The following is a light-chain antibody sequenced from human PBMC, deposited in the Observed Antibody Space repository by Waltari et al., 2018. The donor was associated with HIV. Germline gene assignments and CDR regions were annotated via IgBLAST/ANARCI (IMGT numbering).Light chain of an antibody. CDR2: DNN. V-gene: IGLV1-40*01. J-gene: IGLJ3*02. Sequence: QSVVTQPPSVSGAPGQRITISCSGSSSNLGAGYDFHWYQQLPGTAPKVIIYDNNKRPSGVPDRLSGSKSGTSASLAITGLQAEDEAEYYCQSYDTSLSAVVFGGGTTLTVL. CDR3: QSYDTSLSAVV. CDR1: SSNLGAGYD.